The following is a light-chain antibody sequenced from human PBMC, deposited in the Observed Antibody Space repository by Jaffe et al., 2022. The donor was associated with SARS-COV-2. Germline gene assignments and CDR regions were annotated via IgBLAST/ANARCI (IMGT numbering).Light chain of an antibody. CDR2: GKN. J-gene: IGLJ1*01. V-gene: IGLV3-19*01. CDR3: SSRDSSGSHHV. CDR1: SLRIFY. Sequence: SSELTQDPAVSVALGQTVRITCQGDSLRIFYESWYQQKPGQAPVLVIYGKNNRPSGIPDRFSGSSSGNTASLTITGAQAEDEADYYCSSRDSSGSHHVFGTGTKVTVL.